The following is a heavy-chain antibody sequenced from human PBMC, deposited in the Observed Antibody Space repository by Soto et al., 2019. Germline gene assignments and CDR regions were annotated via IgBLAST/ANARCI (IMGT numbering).Heavy chain of an antibody. CDR1: GLTVSSNY. Sequence: EVPLVESGGGLVQPGGSLRVSCAASGLTVSSNYMSWVRQAPGKGLEWVSVIYRSGTTYYADSVKGRFTISRDNSKNTLYLQMNSLRAEDTAVYYCARDRIVADGSNYYYTGIDVWGQGTTVTVSS. V-gene: IGHV3-66*01. D-gene: IGHD6-13*01. CDR3: ARDRIVADGSNYYYTGIDV. J-gene: IGHJ6*02. CDR2: IYRSGTT.